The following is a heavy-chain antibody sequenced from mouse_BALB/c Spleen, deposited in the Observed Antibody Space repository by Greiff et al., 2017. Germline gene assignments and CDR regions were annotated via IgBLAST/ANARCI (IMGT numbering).Heavy chain of an antibody. V-gene: IGHV5-4*02. CDR2: ISDGGSYT. CDR1: GFTFSDYY. CDR3: ARGYGVYYFDY. Sequence: DVHLVESGGGLVKPGGSLKLSCAASGFTFSDYYMYWVRQTPEKRLEWVATISDGGSYTYYPDSVKGRFTISRDNAKNNLYLQMSSLKSEDTAMYYCARGYGVYYFDYWGQGTTLTVSS. D-gene: IGHD1-1*01. J-gene: IGHJ2*01.